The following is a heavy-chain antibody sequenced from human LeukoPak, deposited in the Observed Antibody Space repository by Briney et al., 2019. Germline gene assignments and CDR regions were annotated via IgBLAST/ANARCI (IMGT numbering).Heavy chain of an antibody. D-gene: IGHD5-12*01. Sequence: GGSLRLSCAASGFTFSSYSMNWVRQAPGKGLEWVSSISSSSSYIYYADSVKSRFTISRDNAKNSLYLQMNSLRAEDTAVYYCARGGLRRGVYFDYWGQGTLVTVSS. V-gene: IGHV3-21*01. CDR2: ISSSSSYI. J-gene: IGHJ4*02. CDR1: GFTFSSYS. CDR3: ARGGLRRGVYFDY.